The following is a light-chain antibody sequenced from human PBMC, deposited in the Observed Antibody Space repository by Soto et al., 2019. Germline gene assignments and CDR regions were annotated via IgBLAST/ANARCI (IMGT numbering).Light chain of an antibody. Sequence: SYVLTQIPSVSVAPGQTASISCEGDNVGSKSVNWFLQKPGQAPVLVVFDDSGRSTGVPERFSGSNSGNTATLTISRVEAGDEADYYCHVWDGSSGQQVFGPGTKLTVL. V-gene: IGLV3-21*02. CDR3: HVWDGSSGQQV. CDR1: NVGSKS. CDR2: DDS. J-gene: IGLJ1*01.